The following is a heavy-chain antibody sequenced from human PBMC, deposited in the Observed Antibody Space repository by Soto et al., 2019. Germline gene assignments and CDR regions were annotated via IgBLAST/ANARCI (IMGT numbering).Heavy chain of an antibody. CDR1: GFTFSSYG. V-gene: IGHV3-30*18. D-gene: IGHD6-13*01. CDR3: AKEVGLVIAAAGPSDYGMDV. Sequence: GGSLRLSCAASGFTFSSYGMHWVRQAPGKGLEWVAVISYDGSNKYYADSVKGRFTISRDNSKNTLYLQMNSLRAEDTAVYYCAKEVGLVIAAAGPSDYGMDVWGQGTTVTVSS. J-gene: IGHJ6*02. CDR2: ISYDGSNK.